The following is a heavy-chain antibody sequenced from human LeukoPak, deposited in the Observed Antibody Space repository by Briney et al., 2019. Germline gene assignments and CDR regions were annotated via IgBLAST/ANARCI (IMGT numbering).Heavy chain of an antibody. D-gene: IGHD2-2*01. CDR2: IYYSGST. CDR3: ARSYCSSTSCYSYYYYYGMDV. Sequence: SETLSLTCTVSGGSISSGGYYWSWIRQPPGKGLEWIGYIYYSGSTNYNPSLKSRVTISVDTSKNQFSLKLSSVTAADTAVYYCARSYCSSTSCYSYYYYYGMDVWGQGTTVTVSS. J-gene: IGHJ6*02. CDR1: GGSISSGGYY. V-gene: IGHV4-61*08.